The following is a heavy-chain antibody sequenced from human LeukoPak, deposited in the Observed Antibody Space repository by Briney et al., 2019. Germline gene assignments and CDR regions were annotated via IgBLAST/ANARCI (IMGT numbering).Heavy chain of an antibody. Sequence: SRTLSLTCTVSGGSISSGVFYWSWIRQHPGKGLEWIGYIYYSGSTDYNPSLKSRVIISVDTSKNQFSLKLSSVTAADTAVYYCARNFRRGGSYWFDPWGQGTLVTVSA. CDR1: GGSISSGVFY. D-gene: IGHD3-3*01. J-gene: IGHJ5*02. CDR3: ARNFRRGGSYWFDP. V-gene: IGHV4-31*03. CDR2: IYYSGST.